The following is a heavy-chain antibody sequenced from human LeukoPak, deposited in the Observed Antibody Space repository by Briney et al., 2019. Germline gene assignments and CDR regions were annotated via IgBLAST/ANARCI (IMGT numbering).Heavy chain of an antibody. J-gene: IGHJ6*02. Sequence: GGSLRLSCAASEFTVSSNYMTWVRQAPGKGLEWVSIIYSGGTTYYTDSVKGRFTISRDNSKNTLYLQMNSLRAEDTAVYYCARDRFNGMDVWGQGTTVTVSS. D-gene: IGHD3-3*01. CDR2: IYSGGTT. CDR3: ARDRFNGMDV. CDR1: EFTVSSNY. V-gene: IGHV3-66*01.